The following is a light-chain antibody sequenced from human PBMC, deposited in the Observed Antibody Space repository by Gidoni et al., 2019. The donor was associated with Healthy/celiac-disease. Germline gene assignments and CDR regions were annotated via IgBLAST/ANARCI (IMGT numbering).Light chain of an antibody. CDR2: EVS. CDR1: SSDVGGYNY. J-gene: IGLJ2*01. CDR3: SSYTSSSTVV. V-gene: IGLV2-14*01. Sequence: QSALTQPPPVSGSPGPSLTISCTGTSSDVGGYNYVSWYQQHPGKAPKLMIYEVSNRPSGVSNRFSGSKSGNTASLTISGLQAEDEADYYCSSYTSSSTVVFGGGTKLTVL.